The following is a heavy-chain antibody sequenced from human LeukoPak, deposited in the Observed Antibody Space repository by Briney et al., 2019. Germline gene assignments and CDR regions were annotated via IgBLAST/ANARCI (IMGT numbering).Heavy chain of an antibody. J-gene: IGHJ4*02. CDR1: GYTFSGYY. CDR2: INPNNGVT. V-gene: IGHV1-2*02. Sequence: AAVKVSCKASGYTFSGYYMHWVRQAPGQGPEWMGKINPNNGVTSYAPNFQGRVTMTRDTSISTAYMELSRLRSDDTAVYYCSLGVDIVATPWGEFDYWGQGTLVTVSS. D-gene: IGHD5-12*01. CDR3: SLGVDIVATPWGEFDY.